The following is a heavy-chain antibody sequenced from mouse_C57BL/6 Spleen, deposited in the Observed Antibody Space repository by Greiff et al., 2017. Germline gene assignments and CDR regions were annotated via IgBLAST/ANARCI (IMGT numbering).Heavy chain of an antibody. D-gene: IGHD1-1*01. CDR2: IRLKSDNYAT. Sequence: VQLKESGGGLVQPGGSMKLSCVASGFTFSNYWMNWVRQSPEKGLEWVAQIRLKSDNYATHYAESVKGRFTISRDDSKSSVYLQMNNLRAEDTGIYYCTASYYYGSSYFDYWGQGTTLTVSS. CDR3: TASYYYGSSYFDY. J-gene: IGHJ2*01. CDR1: GFTFSNYW. V-gene: IGHV6-3*01.